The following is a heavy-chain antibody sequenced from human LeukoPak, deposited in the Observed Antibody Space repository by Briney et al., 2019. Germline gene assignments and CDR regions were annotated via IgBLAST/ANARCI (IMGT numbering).Heavy chain of an antibody. CDR2: ISSSSSYT. CDR1: GFTVSSNY. D-gene: IGHD1-26*01. CDR3: ARTSEWELLDYFDY. Sequence: KPGGSLRLSCAASGFTVSSNYMSWIRQAPGKGLEWVSYISSSSSYTNYADSVKGRFTISRDNAKNSLYLQMNSLRAEDTAVYYCARTSEWELLDYFDYWGQGTLVTVSS. V-gene: IGHV3-11*03. J-gene: IGHJ4*02.